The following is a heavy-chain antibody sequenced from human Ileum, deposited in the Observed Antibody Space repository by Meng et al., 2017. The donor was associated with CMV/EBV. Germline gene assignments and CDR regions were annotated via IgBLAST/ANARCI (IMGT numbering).Heavy chain of an antibody. CDR3: ARPPGYYASAPFDY. CDR2: IKSRTDGGTT. V-gene: IGHV3-15*01. J-gene: IGHJ4*02. CDR1: GFAFSNAW. Sequence: RGSLRLSCAASGFAFSNAWMTWVRQATGKGLEWVGHIKSRTDGGTTDYAAPVKGRFTISRDDSENTLYLYMNSLKPEDTAVYYCARPPGYYASAPFDYWGRGTLVTVSS. D-gene: IGHD3-10*01.